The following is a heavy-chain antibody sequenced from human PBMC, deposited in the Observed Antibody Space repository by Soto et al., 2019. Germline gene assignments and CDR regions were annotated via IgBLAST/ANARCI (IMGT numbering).Heavy chain of an antibody. Sequence: ISAMTLALKTTGKGLEWVSAISGSGGSTYYADSVKGRFTISRDNSKNTLYLQMNSLRAEDTAVYFCADKPRPIVVITMFFDYWGQGTLVTVSS. CDR2: ISGSGGST. V-gene: IGHV3-23*01. J-gene: IGHJ4*02. D-gene: IGHD3-22*01. CDR3: ADKPRPIVVITMFFDY. CDR1: ISA.